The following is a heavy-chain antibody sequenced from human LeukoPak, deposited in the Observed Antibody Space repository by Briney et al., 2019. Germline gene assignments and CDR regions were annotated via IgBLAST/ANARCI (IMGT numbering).Heavy chain of an antibody. CDR1: GFTFSNYA. D-gene: IGHD6-19*01. CDR3: AKLPAVTGNLLDY. CDR2: ISGSGGST. V-gene: IGHV3-23*01. J-gene: IGHJ4*02. Sequence: GGSLRLSCAVSGFTFSNYAMSWVRQAPGQGLDWVSSISGSGGSTYYADSVKGRFTISRDNSNNTLSLQMNSLRAEDTAVYYCAKLPAVTGNLLDYWGQGTLVTVSS.